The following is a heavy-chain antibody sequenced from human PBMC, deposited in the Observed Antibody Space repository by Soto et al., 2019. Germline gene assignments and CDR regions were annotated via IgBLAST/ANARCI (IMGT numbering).Heavy chain of an antibody. V-gene: IGHV3-49*03. D-gene: IGHD3-10*02. J-gene: IGHJ6*02. Sequence: SLRLSCTASGFTFGDYAMSWFRQAPGKGLEWVGFIRSKAYGGTTEYAASVKGRFTISRDDSKSIAYLQMNSLKTEGTAVYYCTRDLRRGYYVFDGMDVWGQGTTVTVSS. CDR2: IRSKAYGGTT. CDR3: TRDLRRGYYVFDGMDV. CDR1: GFTFGDYA.